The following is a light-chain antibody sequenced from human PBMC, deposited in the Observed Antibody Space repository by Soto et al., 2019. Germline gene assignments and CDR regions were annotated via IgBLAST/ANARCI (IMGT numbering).Light chain of an antibody. Sequence: SYELPQPPSVSVSPGQTASISCSGGDWGKTYASWYQQRPGQSPVLIIYQDSKRPSGIPERFSGSISGDTATLTISGTQTLDEADYYCQAWDSHAYVFGSGTKLTVL. CDR3: QAWDSHAYV. CDR2: QDS. J-gene: IGLJ1*01. V-gene: IGLV3-1*01. CDR1: DWGKTY.